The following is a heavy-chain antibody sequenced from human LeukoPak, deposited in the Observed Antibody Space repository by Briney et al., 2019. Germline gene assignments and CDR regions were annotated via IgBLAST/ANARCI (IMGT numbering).Heavy chain of an antibody. CDR1: GFTFTSYW. CDR2: IDSDGSST. CDR3: ARVYSSGGSDC. Sequence: GGSLRLSCADSGFTFTSYWMHSVPQSPGKGLVWVSRIDSDGSSTTYADSVKGRFTISRDNTKNTLYLQMNSLRAEDTAVYYCARVYSSGGSDCWGQGTLVTVSS. D-gene: IGHD6-19*01. J-gene: IGHJ4*02. V-gene: IGHV3-74*01.